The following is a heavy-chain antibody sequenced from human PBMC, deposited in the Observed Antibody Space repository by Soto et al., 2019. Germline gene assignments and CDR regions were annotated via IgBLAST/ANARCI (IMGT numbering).Heavy chain of an antibody. Sequence: ASVKVSCKASGGTFSSYTISWVRQAPRQGLEWMGRIIPILGIANYAQKFQGRVTITADKSTSTAYMELSSLRSEDTAVYYCARVARGYCSSTSCYLDAFDIWGQGTMVTVSS. CDR1: GGTFSSYT. V-gene: IGHV1-69*02. CDR2: IIPILGIA. D-gene: IGHD2-2*01. J-gene: IGHJ3*02. CDR3: ARVARGYCSSTSCYLDAFDI.